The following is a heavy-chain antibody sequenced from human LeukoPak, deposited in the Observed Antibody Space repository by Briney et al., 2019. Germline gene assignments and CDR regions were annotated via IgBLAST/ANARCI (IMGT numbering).Heavy chain of an antibody. CDR2: IYSDGTP. CDR1: RFTLSSNY. CDR3: TRECKPPMRKGYLDY. J-gene: IGHJ4*02. Sequence: PGRSLRPSCAVVRFTLSSNYTSCVRQAPGKGLEWVSTIYSDGTPYYADSLKGRFTISRDNSKKTLYLRMNSLRAKDTATVYFTRECKPPMRKGYLDYWGQGTLVTVSS. V-gene: IGHV3-53*01. D-gene: IGHD2-15*01.